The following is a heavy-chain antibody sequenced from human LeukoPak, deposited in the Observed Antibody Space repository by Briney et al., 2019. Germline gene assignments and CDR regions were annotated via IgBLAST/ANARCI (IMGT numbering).Heavy chain of an antibody. D-gene: IGHD2-2*01. J-gene: IGHJ4*02. V-gene: IGHV3-21*01. CDR3: ARVSQIVVVPAADGDY. Sequence: GGSLRLSCAASGSTFSSYSMNWVRQAPGKGLEWVSSISSSSSYIYYADSVKGRFTISRDNAKNSLYLQMNSLRAEDTAVYYCARVSQIVVVPAADGDYWGQGTLVTVSS. CDR2: ISSSSSYI. CDR1: GSTFSSYS.